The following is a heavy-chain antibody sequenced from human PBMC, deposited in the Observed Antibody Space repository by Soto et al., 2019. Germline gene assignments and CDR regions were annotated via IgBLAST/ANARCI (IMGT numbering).Heavy chain of an antibody. V-gene: IGHV4-59*01. CDR3: ARGGWSNDY. J-gene: IGHJ4*02. CDR2: IYYSGST. D-gene: IGHD6-19*01. Sequence: SETLSLTCTVSGGSMNNYYWSWVRQPPGKGLEWMGYIYYSGSTNYSPSLKNRVTMSVDTSKNQFSLRMSSVITADTAVYFCARGGWSNDYWGQGTLVTVSS. CDR1: GGSMNNYY.